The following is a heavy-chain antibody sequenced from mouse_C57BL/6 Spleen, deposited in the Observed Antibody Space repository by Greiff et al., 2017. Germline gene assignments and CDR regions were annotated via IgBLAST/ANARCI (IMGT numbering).Heavy chain of an antibody. J-gene: IGHJ2*01. V-gene: IGHV1-53*01. CDR1: GYTFTSYW. D-gene: IGHD2-1*01. Sequence: QVQLQQPGTELVKPGASVKLSCKASGYTFTSYWMHWVKQRPGQGLEWIGNINPSNGGTNYNEKFKSKATLTVDKSSSTAYMQLSSLTSEAAAVFYCARGLLSWSFDYWGQGTTLTVSS. CDR2: INPSNGGT. CDR3: ARGLLSWSFDY.